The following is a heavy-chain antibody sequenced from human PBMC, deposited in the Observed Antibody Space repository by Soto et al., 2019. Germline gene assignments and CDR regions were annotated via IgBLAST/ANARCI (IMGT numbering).Heavy chain of an antibody. CDR1: GGSIASNNYF. V-gene: IGHV4-39*01. Sequence: PSETLSLTCTVSGGSIASNNYFWGWVRQPPGKGLEWIGSAAYSGGTYKNPSLKSRVTVSVDTSKNQFSLKLTSVTAADTAVYYCAKVVVGATSHSVFDSWGQGTLVTVSS. CDR2: AAYSGGT. CDR3: AKVVVGATSHSVFDS. D-gene: IGHD2-15*01. J-gene: IGHJ4*02.